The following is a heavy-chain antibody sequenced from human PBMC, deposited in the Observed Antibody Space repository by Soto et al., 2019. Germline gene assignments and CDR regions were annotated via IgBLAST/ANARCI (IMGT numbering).Heavy chain of an antibody. CDR1: GFTFDDYA. Sequence: GGSLRLSCAASGFTFDDYAMHWVRQAPGKGLEWVSGISWNSGSIGYADSVKGRFTISRDNAKNSLYLQMNSLRAEDTALYYCAKDMATNWNYHAFDIWGQGTMVTVSS. D-gene: IGHD1-7*01. CDR3: AKDMATNWNYHAFDI. J-gene: IGHJ3*02. CDR2: ISWNSGSI. V-gene: IGHV3-9*01.